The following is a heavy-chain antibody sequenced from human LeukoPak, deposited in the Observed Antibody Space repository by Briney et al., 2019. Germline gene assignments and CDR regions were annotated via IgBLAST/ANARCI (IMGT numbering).Heavy chain of an antibody. CDR1: GGSIRRSNW. CDR3: ARHSPGYYYYGMDV. J-gene: IGHJ6*02. CDR2: IYYSGHT. V-gene: IGHV4-4*02. D-gene: IGHD6-13*01. Sequence: PSGTLSLTCAVSGGSIRRSNWWSWVRQPPGKGLEWIGSIYYSGHTYYNPSLKSRVTISVDTSKNQFSLGLTAVTAADTAVYYCARHSPGYYYYGMDVWGQGTTVTVSS.